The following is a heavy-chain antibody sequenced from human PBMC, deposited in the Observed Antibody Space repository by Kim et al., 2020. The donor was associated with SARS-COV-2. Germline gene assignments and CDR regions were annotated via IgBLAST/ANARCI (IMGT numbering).Heavy chain of an antibody. Sequence: SETLSLTCTVSGGSISSSSYYWGWIRQPPGKGLEWIGSIYYSGSTYYNPSLKSRVTISVDTSKNQFSLKLSSVTAADTAVYYCARTGPPYCGGDCADNFDYWGQGTLVTVSP. CDR2: IYYSGST. CDR3: ARTGPPYCGGDCADNFDY. CDR1: GGSISSSSYY. J-gene: IGHJ4*02. D-gene: IGHD2-21*02. V-gene: IGHV4-39*07.